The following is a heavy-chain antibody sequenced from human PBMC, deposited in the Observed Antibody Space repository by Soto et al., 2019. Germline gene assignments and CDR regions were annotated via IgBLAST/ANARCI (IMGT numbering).Heavy chain of an antibody. CDR3: ARDYDDLYYFDY. Sequence: GGSLRLSCAASGFTFSSYSMNWVRQAPGKGLEWVSSISSSSSYIYYADSVKGRFTISRENAKKSLYLQMNSLRAEDTALYYCARDYDDLYYFDYWGQGTLVTVSS. CDR1: GFTFSSYS. CDR2: ISSSSSYI. V-gene: IGHV3-21*01. D-gene: IGHD3-3*01. J-gene: IGHJ4*02.